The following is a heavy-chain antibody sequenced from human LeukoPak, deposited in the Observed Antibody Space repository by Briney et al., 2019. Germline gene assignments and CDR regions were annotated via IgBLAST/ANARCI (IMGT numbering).Heavy chain of an antibody. CDR1: CGSHRSFY. D-gene: IGHD1-1*01. Sequence: LETPSLPRTVSCGSHRSFYWSWIREPAGEGLEVIGRIYTSGSTNYNPSLKSRVTMSVDTSKNQFSLKLSSVTAADTAVYYCAREGTSREGFDPWGQGTLVTVSS. CDR2: IYTSGST. CDR3: AREGTSREGFDP. V-gene: IGHV4-4*07. J-gene: IGHJ5*02.